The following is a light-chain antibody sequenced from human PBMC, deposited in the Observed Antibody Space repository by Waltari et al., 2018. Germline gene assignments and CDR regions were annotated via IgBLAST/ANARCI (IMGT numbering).Light chain of an antibody. J-gene: IGLJ1*01. V-gene: IGLV2-14*01. Sequence: QSALTQPASVSGSPGQSITISCSGTDSDVGAYDFVSWYQQPPGKAPHLIIYEVSNRHSGISNRFSASKSGNTASLTISGLQAEDEADYYCSSYTTSSAPGVFGTGTRVTVL. CDR3: SSYTTSSAPGV. CDR2: EVS. CDR1: DSDVGAYDF.